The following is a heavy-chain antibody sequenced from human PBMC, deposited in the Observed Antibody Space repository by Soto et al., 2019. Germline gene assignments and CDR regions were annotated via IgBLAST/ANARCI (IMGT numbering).Heavy chain of an antibody. J-gene: IGHJ6*02. CDR1: GYTFTSYY. D-gene: IGHD4-4*01. V-gene: IGHV1-46*01. Sequence: GASVKVSCKASGYTFTSYYMHWVRQAPGQGLEWMGIINPSGGSTSYAQKFQGRVTMTRDTSTSTVYMELSSLRSEDTAVYYCARPNMTTVTSHYYYGMDVWGQGNTVTVSS. CDR2: INPSGGST. CDR3: ARPNMTTVTSHYYYGMDV.